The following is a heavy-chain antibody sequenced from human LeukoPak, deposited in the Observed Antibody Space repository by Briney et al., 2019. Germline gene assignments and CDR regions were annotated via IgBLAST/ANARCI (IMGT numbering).Heavy chain of an antibody. CDR2: VDPEDGET. J-gene: IGHJ6*04. Sequence: ASAKVSCKVSGYTFTDYYMHWVQQAPGKGLEWMGLVDPEDGETIYAEKFQGRVTITADTSTDTAYMELSSLRSEDTAVYYCATGGYCSSTSCYAAYYYYGMDVWGKGTTVTVSS. V-gene: IGHV1-69-2*01. CDR3: ATGGYCSSTSCYAAYYYYGMDV. D-gene: IGHD2-2*01. CDR1: GYTFTDYY.